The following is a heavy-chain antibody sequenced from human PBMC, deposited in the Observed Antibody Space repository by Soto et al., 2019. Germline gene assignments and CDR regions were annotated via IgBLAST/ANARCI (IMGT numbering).Heavy chain of an antibody. CDR3: ARQLPPAAYYYYDMDV. J-gene: IGHJ6*02. D-gene: IGHD2-2*01. V-gene: IGHV4-39*01. CDR1: GGSISSSDYY. Sequence: SETQSLTYTVSGGSISSSDYYWGWIRQPPGKGLEWIGSIYYSGSTYYNPSLKSRVTISVDTSKNQFSLKLSSVTAADTAVYYCARQLPPAAYYYYDMDVWGQGTTVTVSS. CDR2: IYYSGST.